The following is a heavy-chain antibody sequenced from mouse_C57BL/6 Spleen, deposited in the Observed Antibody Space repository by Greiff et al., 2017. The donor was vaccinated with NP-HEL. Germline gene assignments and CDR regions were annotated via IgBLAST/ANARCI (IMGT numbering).Heavy chain of an antibody. CDR3: AGKGTGTGFAY. D-gene: IGHD4-1*01. Sequence: VQLQQSGPELVKPGASVKISCKASGYTFTDYYMNWVKQSPGKSLEWIGDINPNNGGTSYNQKVKGKATLTVDKSSSTAYMGVRSLTAEESAVYYCAGKGTGTGFAYWGQGTLVTVSA. V-gene: IGHV1-26*01. J-gene: IGHJ3*01. CDR2: INPNNGGT. CDR1: GYTFTDYY.